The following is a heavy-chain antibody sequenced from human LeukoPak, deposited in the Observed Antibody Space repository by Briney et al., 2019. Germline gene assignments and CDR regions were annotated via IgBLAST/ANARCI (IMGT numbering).Heavy chain of an antibody. J-gene: IGHJ6*03. V-gene: IGHV3-23*01. CDR1: GFTFSSYA. D-gene: IGHD3-3*01. CDR3: AKGTIFGNMDYYYYMDV. CDR2: ISGSGGST. Sequence: GGSLRLSCAASGFTFSSYAMSWVRQAPGKGPEWVSAISGSGGSTYYADSVKGRFTISRDNSKNTLYLQMNSLRAEDTAVYYCAKGTIFGNMDYYYYMDVWGKGTTVTVSS.